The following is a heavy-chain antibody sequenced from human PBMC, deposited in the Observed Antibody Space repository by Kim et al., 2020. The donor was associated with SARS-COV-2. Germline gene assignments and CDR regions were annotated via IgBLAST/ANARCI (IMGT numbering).Heavy chain of an antibody. D-gene: IGHD6-13*01. CDR3: ARDPLPQYSSSWYNPRDV. CDR2: IIPILGIA. Sequence: SVKVSCKASGGTFSSYAISWVRQAPGQGLEWMGRIIPILGIANYAQKFQGRVTITADKSTSTAYMELSSLRSEDTAVYYCARDPLPQYSSSWYNPRDVWGQGTTVTVSS. CDR1: GGTFSSYA. V-gene: IGHV1-69*04. J-gene: IGHJ6*02.